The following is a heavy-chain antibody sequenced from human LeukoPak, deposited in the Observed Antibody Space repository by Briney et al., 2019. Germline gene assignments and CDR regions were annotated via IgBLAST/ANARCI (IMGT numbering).Heavy chain of an antibody. Sequence: PSETLSLTCAVYGGSFSGYYWNWIRQPPGKGLEWIGEINHSGSTNYNPSLKSRVTISVDTSKNQFSLKLSSVTAADTAVYYCARVGTDGYNSWGQGTLVTVSS. J-gene: IGHJ4*02. CDR3: ARVGTDGYNS. CDR1: GGSFSGYY. V-gene: IGHV4-34*01. CDR2: INHSGST. D-gene: IGHD5-24*01.